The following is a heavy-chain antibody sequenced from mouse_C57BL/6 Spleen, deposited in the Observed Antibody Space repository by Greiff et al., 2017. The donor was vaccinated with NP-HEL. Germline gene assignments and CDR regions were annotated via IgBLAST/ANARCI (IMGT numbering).Heavy chain of an antibody. Sequence: EVKLMESGPGLVKPSQSLSLTCSVTGYSITSGYYWNWIRQFPGNKLEWMGYISYDGSNNYNPSLKNRISITRDTSKNQFFLKLNSVTTEDTATYYCARGVLTGHYYAMDYWGQGTSVTVSS. CDR3: ARGVLTGHYYAMDY. J-gene: IGHJ4*01. V-gene: IGHV3-6*01. CDR1: GYSITSGYY. CDR2: ISYDGSN. D-gene: IGHD4-1*01.